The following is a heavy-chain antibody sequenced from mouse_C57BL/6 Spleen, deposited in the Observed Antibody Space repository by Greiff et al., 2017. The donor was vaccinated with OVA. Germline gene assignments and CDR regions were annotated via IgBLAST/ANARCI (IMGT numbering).Heavy chain of an antibody. Sequence: QVQLQQPGAELVRPGSSVKLSCKASGYTFTSYWMDWVKQRPGQGLEWIGNIYPSDSETHYNQKFKDTATLTVDKSSSTAYMQLISLTSEDSAVYYCAREGDSSYAMDYWGQGTSVTVSS. D-gene: IGHD2-12*01. V-gene: IGHV1-61*01. J-gene: IGHJ4*01. CDR2: IYPSDSET. CDR3: AREGDSSYAMDY. CDR1: GYTFTSYW.